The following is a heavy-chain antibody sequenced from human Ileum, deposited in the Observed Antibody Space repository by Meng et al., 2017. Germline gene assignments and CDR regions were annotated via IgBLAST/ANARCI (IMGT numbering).Heavy chain of an antibody. J-gene: IGHJ4*02. V-gene: IGHV3-23*01. CDR2: ISGSGGTT. Sequence: EVQLLESGGGLVQPGGSLILSCAASGFTFSSYAMYWVRQAPGKGLEWVSVISGSGGTTYYADSVQSRFTISRDKSKTTLYLQIHSLRAEATAVYYCARHRYDFWRSPMGYWGQGTLVTVSS. CDR3: ARHRYDFWRSPMGY. CDR1: GFTFSSYA. D-gene: IGHD3-3*01.